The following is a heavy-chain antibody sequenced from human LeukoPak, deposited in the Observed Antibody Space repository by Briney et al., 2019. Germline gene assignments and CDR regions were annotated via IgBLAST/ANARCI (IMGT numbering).Heavy chain of an antibody. D-gene: IGHD4-17*01. Sequence: GGSLRLSCAPSGFTFSDYYMNWIRQAPGKGLEWVSYISGSGSGANYADSVKGRFTISRDNAKNSLYLQMNSLGAEDTAMYYCARGLTTVTSLASYWGQGTLVTVSS. J-gene: IGHJ4*02. CDR1: GFTFSDYY. CDR3: ARGLTTVTSLASY. CDR2: ISGSGSGA. V-gene: IGHV3-11*03.